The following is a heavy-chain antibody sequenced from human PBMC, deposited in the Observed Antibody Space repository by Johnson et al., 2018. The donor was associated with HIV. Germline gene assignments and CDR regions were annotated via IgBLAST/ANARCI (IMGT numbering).Heavy chain of an antibody. CDR1: LFTFRSFA. V-gene: IGHV3-30-3*01. J-gene: IGHJ3*02. CDR3: ARDRCSSTSCIDAFDI. D-gene: IGHD2-2*01. CDR2: ISYDGSNK. Sequence: QVPLVESGGAAFQPGRSLRLACAASLFTFRSFAIHWVRQAPGKGLEWVAVISYDGSNKYYADSVKGRFTISRDNSKNTLYLQRNSQRAEDTAVYYCARDRCSSTSCIDAFDIWGQGTMVTVSS.